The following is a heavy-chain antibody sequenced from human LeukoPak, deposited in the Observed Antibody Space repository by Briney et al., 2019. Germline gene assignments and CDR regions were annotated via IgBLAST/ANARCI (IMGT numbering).Heavy chain of an antibody. CDR2: ISSSSSYI. CDR3: ARAKPKNMVRGLIMRRESRYYFDY. CDR1: GFTFSSYS. D-gene: IGHD3-10*01. Sequence: GGSLRLSCAASGFTFSSYSMNRVRQAPGKGLEWVSSISSSSSYIYYADSVKGRFTISRDNAKNSLYLQMNSLRAEDTAVYYCARAKPKNMVRGLIMRRESRYYFDYWGQGTLVTVSS. V-gene: IGHV3-21*04. J-gene: IGHJ4*02.